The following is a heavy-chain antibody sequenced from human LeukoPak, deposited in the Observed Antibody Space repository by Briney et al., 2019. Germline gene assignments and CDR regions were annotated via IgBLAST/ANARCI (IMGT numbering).Heavy chain of an antibody. V-gene: IGHV4-34*01. CDR2: INHSGST. Sequence: SETLSLTCAVYGGSFSGYYWSWIRQPPGKGLEWIGEINHSGSTNYNPSLKSRVTISVDTSKNQFSLKLSSVTAADTAVYYCARRKGPYYYDSSGSFDYWGQGTLVTVSS. CDR3: ARRKGPYYYDSSGSFDY. CDR1: GGSFSGYY. J-gene: IGHJ4*02. D-gene: IGHD3-22*01.